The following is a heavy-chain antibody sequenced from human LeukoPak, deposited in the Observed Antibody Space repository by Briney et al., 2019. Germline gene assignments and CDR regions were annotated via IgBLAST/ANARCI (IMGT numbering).Heavy chain of an antibody. CDR1: GFTFDDYA. CDR3: AMSDGTTVTSDAFDI. D-gene: IGHD4-17*01. CDR2: ISWNSGSI. Sequence: PGRSLRLSCAASGFTFDDYAMHWVRQAPGKGLEWVSGISWNSGSIGYADSVKGRFTISRDNAKNSLYLQMNSLRAEDRALIYCAMSDGTTVTSDAFDIWRRGTMVTVSS. J-gene: IGHJ3*02. V-gene: IGHV3-9*01.